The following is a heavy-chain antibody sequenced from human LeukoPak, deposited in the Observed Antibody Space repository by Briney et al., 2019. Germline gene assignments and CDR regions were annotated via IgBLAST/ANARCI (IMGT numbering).Heavy chain of an antibody. CDR3: ARDRIQLWLLGSYYYYGMDV. J-gene: IGHJ6*02. V-gene: IGHV4-59*12. Sequence: PSETLSLTCTVSGGSISSYYWSWIRQPPGKGLEWIGYIYYSGSTNYNPSLKSRVTISVDTSKNQFSLKLSSVTAADTAVYYCARDRIQLWLLGSYYYYGMDVWGQGKTVTVSS. CDR1: GGSISSYY. CDR2: IYYSGST. D-gene: IGHD5-18*01.